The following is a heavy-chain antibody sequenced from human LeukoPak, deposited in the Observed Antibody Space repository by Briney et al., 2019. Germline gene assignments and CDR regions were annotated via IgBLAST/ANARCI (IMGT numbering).Heavy chain of an antibody. CDR1: SGSISSYY. D-gene: IGHD1-26*01. CDR2: IHYSENT. V-gene: IGHV4-59*01. CDR3: ARGGLVGVTPHSHVAFDI. Sequence: SETLPLTCAVSSGSISSYYWSWIRQPPGKGLEWIAYIHYSENTNYNPSLRRRVTISVETSKNQFSLKMSSLTPADTAVYHCARGGLVGVTPHSHVAFDIWGQGTMVTVSS. J-gene: IGHJ3*02.